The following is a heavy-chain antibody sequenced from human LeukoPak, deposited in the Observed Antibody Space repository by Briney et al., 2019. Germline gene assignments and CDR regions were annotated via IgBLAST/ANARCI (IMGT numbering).Heavy chain of an antibody. CDR3: ARDTSAPKYYFDY. Sequence: SETLSLTCTVSGGSISSYYWSWIRQPPGKGLEWIGYIYYSGSTNYNPSLKSRVTILGDTSKNQFSLKVNSVTAADTAVYYCARDTSAPKYYFDYWGQGTLVTVSS. D-gene: IGHD3-3*01. CDR1: GGSISSYY. V-gene: IGHV4-59*12. J-gene: IGHJ4*02. CDR2: IYYSGST.